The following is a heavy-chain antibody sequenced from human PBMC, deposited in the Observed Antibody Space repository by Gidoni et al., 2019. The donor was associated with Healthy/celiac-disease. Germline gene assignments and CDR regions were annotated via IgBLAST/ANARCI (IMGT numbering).Heavy chain of an antibody. CDR2: IKSKTDGRTT. J-gene: IGHJ4*02. D-gene: IGHD3-22*01. CDR1: GFTFSNAW. CDR3: TTGPYYYDSSGYYYYFDY. V-gene: IGHV3-15*01. Sequence: EVQLVESGGGLVTPGGSLRLSCAASGFTFSNAWMSWVRQAPGKGLEWVGRIKSKTDGRTTDYAAPVKGRFTISRDDSKNTLYLQMNSLKTEDTAVYYCTTGPYYYDSSGYYYYFDYWGQGTLVTVSS.